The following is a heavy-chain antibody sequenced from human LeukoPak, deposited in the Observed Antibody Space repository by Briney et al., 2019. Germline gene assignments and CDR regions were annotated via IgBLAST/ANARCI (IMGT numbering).Heavy chain of an antibody. V-gene: IGHV4-61*02. Sequence: SETLSLTCTVYGGSISSGSYYWSWLRQPAGKALEWIGRSYTTGSTNYNPSLKSRVTMSLDTSKNQFSLKLSSVTAADTAVYYCARSGGSGFQLDSWGQGTLVTVSS. J-gene: IGHJ4*02. D-gene: IGHD3-16*01. CDR2: SYTTGST. CDR1: GGSISSGSYY. CDR3: ARSGGSGFQLDS.